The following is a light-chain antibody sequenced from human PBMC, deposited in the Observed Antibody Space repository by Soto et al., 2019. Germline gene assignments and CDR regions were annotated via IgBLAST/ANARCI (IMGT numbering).Light chain of an antibody. CDR1: SSNIGNNA. Sequence: QSVRTQPPSVSEAPRRVVTISCSGSSSNIGNNAVNWYQQLPGKAPKLLIYYDDLLPSGVSDRFSASKSGTSASLAISGLQSEDEADYNCAAWDDSLNGYVFGTGTKVTVL. CDR2: YDD. V-gene: IGLV1-36*01. J-gene: IGLJ1*01. CDR3: AAWDDSLNGYV.